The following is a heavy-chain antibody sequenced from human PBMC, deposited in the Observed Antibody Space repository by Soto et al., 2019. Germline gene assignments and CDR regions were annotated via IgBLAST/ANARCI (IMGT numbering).Heavy chain of an antibody. J-gene: IGHJ6*02. CDR2: IYYSGST. CDR1: GGSISSYY. CDR3: ARRGYSGYDFGYYYYGMDV. Sequence: PSETLSLTCTVSGGSISSYYWSWIRQPPGKGLEWMGYIYYSGSTNYNPSLKSRVTISVDTSKNQCSLKLSSVTAADTAVYYCARRGYSGYDFGYYYYGMDVWGQGTTVTVSS. V-gene: IGHV4-59*01. D-gene: IGHD5-12*01.